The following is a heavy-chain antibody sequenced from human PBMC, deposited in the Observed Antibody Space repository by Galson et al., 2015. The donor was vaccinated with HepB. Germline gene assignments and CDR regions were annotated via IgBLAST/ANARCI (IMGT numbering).Heavy chain of an antibody. Sequence: QSGAEVKKPGESLKVSCKASGYTFTSYGISWVRQAPGQGLEWMGWISAYNGNTNYAQKLQGRVTMTTDTSTSTAYMELRSLRSDDTAVYYCARGGYCSGGSSTFYYYGMDVWGQGTTVTVSS. CDR3: ARGGYCSGGSSTFYYYGMDV. CDR1: GYTFTSYG. V-gene: IGHV1-18*01. CDR2: ISAYNGNT. D-gene: IGHD2-15*01. J-gene: IGHJ6*02.